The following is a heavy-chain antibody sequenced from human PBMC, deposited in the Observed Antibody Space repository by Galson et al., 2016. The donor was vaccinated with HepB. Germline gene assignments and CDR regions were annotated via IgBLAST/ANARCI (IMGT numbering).Heavy chain of an antibody. J-gene: IGHJ4*02. V-gene: IGHV4-61*01. CDR2: ISYSGST. D-gene: IGHD5-24*01. CDR1: YASVSSDRCW. CDR3: VTGYGWLPDY. Sequence: SETLSLTCTVSYASVSSDRCWWNWYRQPPGKGLEWIGYISYSGSTNYNPSLKSRVTISVDTSNNQFSLKLGSVTAADTAVYYCVTGYGWLPDYWGQGTLVTVSS.